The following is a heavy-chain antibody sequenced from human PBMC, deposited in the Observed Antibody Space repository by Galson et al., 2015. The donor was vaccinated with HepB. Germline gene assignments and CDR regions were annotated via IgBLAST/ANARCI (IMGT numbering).Heavy chain of an antibody. CDR2: ISGSGGST. Sequence: SLRLSCAASGFTFSSYAMSWVRQAPGKGLEWVSAISGSGGSTYYADSVKSRFTISRDNSKNTLYLQMNSLRAEDTAVYYCATRGGSYYAFDYWGQGTLVTVSS. CDR3: ATRGGSYYAFDY. V-gene: IGHV3-23*01. J-gene: IGHJ4*02. D-gene: IGHD1-26*01. CDR1: GFTFSSYA.